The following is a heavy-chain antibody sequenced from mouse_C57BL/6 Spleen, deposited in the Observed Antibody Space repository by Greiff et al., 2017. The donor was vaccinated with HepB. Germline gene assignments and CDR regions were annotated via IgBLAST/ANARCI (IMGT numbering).Heavy chain of an antibody. V-gene: IGHV1-52*01. CDR3: ARWQLGPYWYFDV. CDR1: GYTFTSYW. Sequence: VQLQQSGAELVRPGSSVKLSCKASGYTFTSYWMHWVKQRPIQGLEWIGNIDPSDSETHYNQKFKDKATLTVDKSSSTAYMQLSSLTSEDSAVYYCARWQLGPYWYFDVWGTGTTVTVSS. D-gene: IGHD4-1*02. J-gene: IGHJ1*03. CDR2: IDPSDSET.